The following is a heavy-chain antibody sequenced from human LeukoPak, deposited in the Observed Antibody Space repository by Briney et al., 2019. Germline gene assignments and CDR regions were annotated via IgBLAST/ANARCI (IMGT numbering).Heavy chain of an antibody. D-gene: IGHD6-6*01. CDR3: ARAAGQFVHSPLYYYYMDV. Sequence: ASVKVSCKASRYTFTSDYMYCVRQAPGQRLEWMGIINPSGGSTSYAQKFQGRVTMTRDMSTSTVYMELSSLRSEDTAVYYCARAAGQFVHSPLYYYYMDVWGKGTTVTVSS. CDR2: INPSGGST. V-gene: IGHV1-46*01. J-gene: IGHJ6*03. CDR1: RYTFTSDY.